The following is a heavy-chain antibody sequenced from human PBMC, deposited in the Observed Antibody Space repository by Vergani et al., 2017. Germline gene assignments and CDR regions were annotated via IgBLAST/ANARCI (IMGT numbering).Heavy chain of an antibody. V-gene: IGHV3-48*01. J-gene: IGHJ6*03. Sequence: EVQLVESGGGLVQPGGSLRLSCAASGFTFSSYSINWVRQAPGKGLEWVSYISSSSSTIYYADSVKGRFTISRDNAKNSLYLQMNSLRAEDTAVYYCARARDYYYYMDVWGKGTTVTVSS. CDR2: ISSSSSTI. CDR1: GFTFSSYS. CDR3: ARARDYYYYMDV.